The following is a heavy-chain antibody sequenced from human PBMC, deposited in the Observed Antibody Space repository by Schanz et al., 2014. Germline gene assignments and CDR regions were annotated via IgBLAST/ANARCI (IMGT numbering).Heavy chain of an antibody. D-gene: IGHD4-4*01. J-gene: IGHJ6*02. CDR2: IHSTGGTT. CDR3: ASALTTWRGMDV. V-gene: IGHV1-46*01. CDR1: EYTFTRHY. Sequence: QVQWVQSGADVKKPGTAVKVSCKASEYTFTRHYMHWVRQAPGQGLEWMGIIHSTGGTTSHAQKFQGRVTMTRDTSTSTVYMELSSLRSEDTAVYYCASALTTWRGMDVWGQGTTVTVSS.